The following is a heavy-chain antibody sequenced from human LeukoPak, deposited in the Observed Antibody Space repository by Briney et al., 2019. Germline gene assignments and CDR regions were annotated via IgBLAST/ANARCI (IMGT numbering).Heavy chain of an antibody. CDR2: IIPIFGTA. V-gene: IGHV1-69*13. D-gene: IGHD2-15*01. J-gene: IGHJ4*02. Sequence: SVKVSCKASGGTFSSYAISWVRQAPGQGLEWMGGIIPIFGTANYAQKFQGRVTITADESTSTAYMELSSLRSEDTAVYYCARGDCSGGSCYSFLDSYWGQGTLVTVSS. CDR3: ARGDCSGGSCYSFLDSY. CDR1: GGTFSSYA.